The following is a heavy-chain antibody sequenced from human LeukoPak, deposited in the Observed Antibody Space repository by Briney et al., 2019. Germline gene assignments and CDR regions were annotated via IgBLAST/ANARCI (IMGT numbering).Heavy chain of an antibody. CDR3: ARERGSVGDYYDSRGSFQH. CDR2: IKQDGSEK. Sequence: GGSLRLSCAASGFTFSSYWMSWVRQAPGKGLEWVANIKQDGSEKYYMDSVKGRFTISRDNAKNSLYLQMNSLRAEDTAVYYCARERGSVGDYYDSRGSFQHWGQGTLVTVSS. V-gene: IGHV3-7*03. CDR1: GFTFSSYW. J-gene: IGHJ1*01. D-gene: IGHD3-22*01.